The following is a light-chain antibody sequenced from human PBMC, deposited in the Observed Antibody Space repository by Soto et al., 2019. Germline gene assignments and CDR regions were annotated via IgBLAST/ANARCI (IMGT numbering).Light chain of an antibody. V-gene: IGKV2-30*01. Sequence: EVVMTQSPLSLPVTLGQPASISCRSSQSLVNSDGNTYLNWFHQRPGQSPRRLIYKVSNRDSGVPDRFSGSGSGTDFTLRISRVEAVDVGVYYCMQGSHWPRTFGQGTRVEIK. CDR2: KVS. CDR3: MQGSHWPRT. CDR1: QSLVNSDGNTY. J-gene: IGKJ1*01.